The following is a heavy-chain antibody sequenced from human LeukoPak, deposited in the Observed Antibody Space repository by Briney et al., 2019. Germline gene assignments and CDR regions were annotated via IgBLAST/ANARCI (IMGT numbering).Heavy chain of an antibody. V-gene: IGHV4-34*01. CDR2: INHSGGT. J-gene: IGHJ4*02. CDR3: ARGAPSGYSSGWYYY. D-gene: IGHD6-19*01. CDR1: GGSFSGYY. Sequence: SETLSLTCAVYGGSFSGYYWSWIRQPPGKGLEWIGEINHSGGTNYNPSLKSRVTISVDTSKNQFSLKLSSVTAADTAVYYCARGAPSGYSSGWYYYWGQGTLVTVSS.